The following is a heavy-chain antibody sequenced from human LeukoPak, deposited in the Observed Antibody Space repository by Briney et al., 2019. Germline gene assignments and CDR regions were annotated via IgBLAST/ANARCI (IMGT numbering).Heavy chain of an antibody. V-gene: IGHV3-23*01. CDR2: ISDSGGST. D-gene: IGHD4-17*01. Sequence: GALRLSCAASGFTFSSYAMSWVRQAPGKGLEWVSAISDSGGSTYYADSVKGRFTISRDNSKNTLYLQMNSLRAEDTAVYDCAKSFRSGEGDYAYWGQGTLVTVSS. J-gene: IGHJ4*02. CDR1: GFTFSSYA. CDR3: AKSFRSGEGDYAY.